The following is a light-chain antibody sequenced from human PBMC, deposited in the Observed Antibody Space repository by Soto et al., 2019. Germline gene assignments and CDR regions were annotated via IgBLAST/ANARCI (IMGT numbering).Light chain of an antibody. J-gene: IGKJ1*01. V-gene: IGKV1-5*01. Sequence: DIQMTQSPSTLSSSVGDRVTMTFRASQSMSSWLAWYQQNPGKAPKLLIYDAYSLESGVPSRLSGSGSGTEFTLTISSLQPDDFATYYCQQYNSYSWTFGQGTKVDIK. CDR1: QSMSSW. CDR3: QQYNSYSWT. CDR2: DAY.